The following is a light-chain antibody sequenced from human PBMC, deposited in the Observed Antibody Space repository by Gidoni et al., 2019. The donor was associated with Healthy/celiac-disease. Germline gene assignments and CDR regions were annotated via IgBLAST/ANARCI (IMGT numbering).Light chain of an antibody. CDR3: QQSYSTPRT. J-gene: IGKJ2*01. V-gene: IGKV1-39*01. Sequence: DIQMTHSPSSLSASVGDRVTITCRASQSISSYLNWYQQKPGKAPKLLIYAASSLQSEVPSRFSGSGSGTDFTLTISSLQPEDFATYYCQQSYSTPRTFGQGTKLEIK. CDR2: AAS. CDR1: QSISSY.